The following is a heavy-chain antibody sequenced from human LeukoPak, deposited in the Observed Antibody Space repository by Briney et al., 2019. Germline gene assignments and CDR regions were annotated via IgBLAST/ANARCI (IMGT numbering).Heavy chain of an antibody. CDR1: GFTFSSHS. CDR2: IWYDGSNK. D-gene: IGHD6-19*01. CDR3: ARDLGRWLVLDY. J-gene: IGHJ4*02. Sequence: GGSLRLSCAASGFTFSSHSMNWVRQAPGKGLEWVAVIWYDGSNKYYADSVKGRFTISRDNSKNTLYLQMNSLRAEDTAVYYCARDLGRWLVLDYWGQGTLVTVSS. V-gene: IGHV3-33*08.